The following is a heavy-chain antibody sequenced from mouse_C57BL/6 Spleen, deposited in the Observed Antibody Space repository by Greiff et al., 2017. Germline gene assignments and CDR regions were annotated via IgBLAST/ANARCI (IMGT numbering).Heavy chain of an antibody. J-gene: IGHJ3*01. Sequence: VQLQQSGAELVRPGASVTLSCKASGYTFTDYEMHWVKQTPVHGLEWIGAIDPETGGTAYNQKFKGKAILTADKSSSTAYMELRSLTSEDSAVYYCTRRGTLTGTAWFAYWGQGTLVTVSA. CDR2: IDPETGGT. D-gene: IGHD4-1*01. CDR1: GYTFTDYE. CDR3: TRRGTLTGTAWFAY. V-gene: IGHV1-15*01.